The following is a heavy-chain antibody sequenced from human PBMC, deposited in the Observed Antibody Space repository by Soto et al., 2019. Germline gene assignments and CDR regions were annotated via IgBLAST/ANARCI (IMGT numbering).Heavy chain of an antibody. CDR1: GFTFSSYS. Sequence: VGSLRLSCAASGFTFSSYSLNWVRQAPGKGLEWVSYITSSGTTVYYADSVRGRFTISRDNAKNSLYLQMNSLRDDDTAVYYCARGSSNWAYYFDFWGQGTLVTVS. V-gene: IGHV3-48*02. J-gene: IGHJ4*02. CDR3: ARGSSNWAYYFDF. D-gene: IGHD6-13*01. CDR2: ITSSGTTV.